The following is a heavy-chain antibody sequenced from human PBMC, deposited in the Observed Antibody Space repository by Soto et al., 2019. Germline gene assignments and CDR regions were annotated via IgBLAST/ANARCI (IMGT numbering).Heavy chain of an antibody. CDR1: GFTFSDYY. J-gene: IGHJ6*02. D-gene: IGHD3-3*01. V-gene: IGHV3-11*01. CDR3: ARRLRFLEWLEYYYYGMDV. CDR2: ISSSGSTI. Sequence: WGSLRLSCAASGFTFSDYYMSLIRQAPGKGLEWVSYISSSGSTIYYADSVKGRFTISRDNAKNSLYLQMNSLRAEDTAVYYCARRLRFLEWLEYYYYGMDVWGQGT.